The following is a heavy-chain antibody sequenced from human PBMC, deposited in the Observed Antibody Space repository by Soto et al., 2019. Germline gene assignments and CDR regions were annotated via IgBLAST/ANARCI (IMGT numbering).Heavy chain of an antibody. CDR2: IIPIFGTA. CDR1: GGTFSSYA. Sequence: QVQLVQSGAEVKKPGSSVKVSRKASGGTFSSYAISWVRQAPGQGLEWMGGIIPIFGTANYAQKFQGRVTITADESTSTAYMELSSLRSEDTAVYYCALGREITDPRYIPRWCAFDIWGQGTMVTVSS. D-gene: IGHD2-8*01. J-gene: IGHJ3*02. V-gene: IGHV1-69*01. CDR3: ALGREITDPRYIPRWCAFDI.